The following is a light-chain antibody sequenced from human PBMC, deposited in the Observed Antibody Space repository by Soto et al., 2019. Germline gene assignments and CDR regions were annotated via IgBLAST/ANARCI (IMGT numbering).Light chain of an antibody. CDR1: NIGEKS. V-gene: IGLV3-21*02. J-gene: IGLJ2*01. Sequence: SYELTQTPSVSVAPGQTATITCGGDNIGEKSVHWYQQKPGQAPVLIVYNDRDRPSGIPERFSGSNSGNRATLTISKVEAGDEADYYCQVWDSSTDVVFGGGTQLTVL. CDR3: QVWDSSTDVV. CDR2: NDR.